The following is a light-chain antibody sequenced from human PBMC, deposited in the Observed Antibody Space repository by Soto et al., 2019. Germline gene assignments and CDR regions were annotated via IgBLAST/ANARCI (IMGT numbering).Light chain of an antibody. CDR1: QSISTW. CDR3: QQYNDSFPYT. V-gene: IGKV1-5*03. CDR2: KAS. J-gene: IGKJ2*01. Sequence: DIQLTQSPSTLSASIGDRVTITCRASQSISTWLAWYQQKPGTAPKLLIYKASTLEGGVPSRFSGSRSGTEFTLNVSSLQPDDFATYYCQQYNDSFPYTFGQGTK.